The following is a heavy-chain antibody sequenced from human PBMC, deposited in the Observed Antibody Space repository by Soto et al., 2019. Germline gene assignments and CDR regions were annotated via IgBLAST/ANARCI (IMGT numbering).Heavy chain of an antibody. J-gene: IGHJ5*01. CDR2: VYPSGTT. D-gene: IGHD2-2*01. CDR1: GNSDNTDFY. Sequence: SETLSLTCAVSGNSDNTDFYWCWIRRPTGKGLEWIGSVYPSGTTYSNPALKSRVTISVGASKKNFSLKLSSVTAADTARYYFVADTASHNLFGLSGQGIILTLSS. CDR3: VADTASHNLFGL. V-gene: IGHV4-38-2*01.